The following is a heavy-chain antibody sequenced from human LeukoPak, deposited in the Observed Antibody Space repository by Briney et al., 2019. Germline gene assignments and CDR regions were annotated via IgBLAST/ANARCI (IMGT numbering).Heavy chain of an antibody. CDR3: ATQRGSYLWGTDFDY. Sequence: VASVKVSCKASGYTFTGYYMHWVRQATGQGLEWMGWINPNSGDTKYSQKFQGRVTMTRDTSISTAYMELSRLRSDDTAVYYCATQRGSYLWGTDFDYWGQGTLVTVSS. D-gene: IGHD3-16*01. V-gene: IGHV1-2*02. J-gene: IGHJ4*02. CDR1: GYTFTGYY. CDR2: INPNSGDT.